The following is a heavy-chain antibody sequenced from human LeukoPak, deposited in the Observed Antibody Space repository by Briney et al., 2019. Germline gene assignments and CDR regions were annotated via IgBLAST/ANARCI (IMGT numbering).Heavy chain of an antibody. D-gene: IGHD3-3*01. CDR1: REPFTGYY. CDR3: ASDFDGIDSFDF. CDR2: IDHGGST. J-gene: IGHJ3*01. Sequence: ETPSLTSAVSREPFTGYYWTWLRQPPGNGLEWIGEIDHGGSTNYSPSLESRVSISVERSRNQFSLSLNSVTAADTALYCCASDFDGIDSFDFWGQGTMVTVSS. V-gene: IGHV4-34*01.